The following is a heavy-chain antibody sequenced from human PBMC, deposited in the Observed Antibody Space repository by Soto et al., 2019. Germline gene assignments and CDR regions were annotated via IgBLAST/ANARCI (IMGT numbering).Heavy chain of an antibody. D-gene: IGHD6-6*01. CDR3: ARGRGSSEIDY. CDR1: GFNVSTNY. J-gene: IGHJ4*02. Sequence: GSLRLSCAASGFNVSTNYMTWVRQPPGKGLEWIGEINHSGSTNYNPSLKSRVTISVDTSKNQFSLKLSSVTAADTAVYYCARGRGSSEIDYWGQGTLVTVSS. V-gene: IGHV4-34*01. CDR2: INHSGST.